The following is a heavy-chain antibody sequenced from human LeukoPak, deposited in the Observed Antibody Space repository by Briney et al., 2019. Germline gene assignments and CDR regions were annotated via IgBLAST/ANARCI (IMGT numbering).Heavy chain of an antibody. CDR1: GFTFSSFG. CDR3: ARGDPYCSGGGCHRDYFDF. J-gene: IGHJ4*02. D-gene: IGHD2-15*01. V-gene: IGHV3-33*01. Sequence: GGSLRLSCAASGFTFSSFGMHWVRQARGKGLEWVAVIWFDGTNKYYADSVKGLFTISRDNSKKTLYVQMNSLRVEDTAVYYCARGDPYCSGGGCHRDYFDFWGQGTLVTVSS. CDR2: IWFDGTNK.